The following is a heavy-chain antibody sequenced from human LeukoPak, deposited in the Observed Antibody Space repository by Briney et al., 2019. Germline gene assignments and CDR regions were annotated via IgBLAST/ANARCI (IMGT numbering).Heavy chain of an antibody. J-gene: IGHJ4*02. CDR1: GYTFTSYD. Sequence: RASVKVSCKASGYTFTSYDINWVRQATGQGLEWMGWMNPNSGNTGYAQKFQGRVTITADKSTSTAYMELSSLRSEDTAVYYCARGAIRRDSYGEYYFDYWGQGTLVTVSS. CDR2: MNPNSGNT. V-gene: IGHV1-8*01. CDR3: ARGAIRRDSYGEYYFDY. D-gene: IGHD5-18*01.